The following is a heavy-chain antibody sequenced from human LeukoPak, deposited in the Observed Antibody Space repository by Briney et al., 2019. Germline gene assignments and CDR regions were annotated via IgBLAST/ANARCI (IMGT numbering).Heavy chain of an antibody. Sequence: SETLSLTCTVSGGSISSYYWSWIRQPPGEGLEWIGYIYYSGSTNYNPSLKSRVTISVDTSKNQFSLKLSSVTAADTAVYYCARVEEGYGSGRRENYYYCYMDVWGKGTTVTISS. CDR1: GGSISSYY. D-gene: IGHD3-10*01. V-gene: IGHV4-59*01. CDR2: IYYSGST. J-gene: IGHJ6*03. CDR3: ARVEEGYGSGRRENYYYCYMDV.